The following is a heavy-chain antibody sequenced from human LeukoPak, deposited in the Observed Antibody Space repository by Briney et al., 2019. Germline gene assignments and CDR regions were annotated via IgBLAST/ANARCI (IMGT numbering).Heavy chain of an antibody. CDR1: GFTFSNAW. V-gene: IGHV3-15*01. J-gene: IGHJ4*02. CDR2: IKSKTDGGTT. Sequence: GGSLRLSCAASGFTFSNAWMSWVRQAPGKGLEWVGRIKSKTDGGTTDYAAPVKGRFTISRDDSKNTLYLQMNSLKTEDTAVYYCTTDPLDYGDDDFDYWGQGTLVTVSS. CDR3: TTDPLDYGDDDFDY. D-gene: IGHD4-17*01.